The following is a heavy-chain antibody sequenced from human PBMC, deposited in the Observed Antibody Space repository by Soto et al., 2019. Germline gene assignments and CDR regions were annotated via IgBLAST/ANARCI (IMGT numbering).Heavy chain of an antibody. Sequence: ETLSLTCTVSGGSTSSYYWGWIRQPAGKGLEWIGRIYTSGSTNYNPSLKSRVTMSVDASKNQFSLKLSSVTAADTAVYYCARACSSNSCYDVFDYWGQGTLVTVSS. CDR2: IYTSGST. J-gene: IGHJ4*02. D-gene: IGHD2-2*01. CDR1: GGSTSSYY. V-gene: IGHV4-4*07. CDR3: ARACSSNSCYDVFDY.